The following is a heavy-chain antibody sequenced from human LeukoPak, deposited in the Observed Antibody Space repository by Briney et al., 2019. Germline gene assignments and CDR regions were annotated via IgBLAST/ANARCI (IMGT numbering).Heavy chain of an antibody. J-gene: IGHJ4*02. CDR2: INHSGST. CDR3: ARHPPVRYYYGSGNCYFDY. V-gene: IGHV4-34*01. Sequence: SETLSLTCAVYGGSFSAYYWSWTRQPPGKGLEWIGEINHSGSTNYNPSLKSRVTISVDTSKNQFSLKLSSVTAADTAVYYCARHPPVRYYYGSGNCYFDYWGQGTLVTVSS. D-gene: IGHD3-10*01. CDR1: GGSFSAYY.